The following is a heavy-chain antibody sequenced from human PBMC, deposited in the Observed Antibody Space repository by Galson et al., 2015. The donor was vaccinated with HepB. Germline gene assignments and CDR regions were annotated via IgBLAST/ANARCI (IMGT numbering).Heavy chain of an antibody. Sequence: SLRLSCAASGFKGSEEDREWVRQAPGKGLEWVGRVRHKARRYTTDYVASVEGRFTISRDDSKNSLYLQMDSLKTEDTAVYYCSRTLPGIDLDYWGQGTLVTVSS. CDR2: VRHKARRYTT. D-gene: IGHD3-3*02. CDR3: SRTLPGIDLDY. J-gene: IGHJ4*02. CDR1: GFKGSEED. V-gene: IGHV3-72*01.